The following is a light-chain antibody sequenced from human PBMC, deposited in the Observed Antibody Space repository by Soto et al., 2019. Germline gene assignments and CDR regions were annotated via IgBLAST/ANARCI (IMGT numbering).Light chain of an antibody. CDR1: QSVGNN. V-gene: IGKV3-15*01. CDR2: ATS. Sequence: EIVVTQSPATLSVSPGERATLSCRASQSVGNNFAWYQQKPGQAPRLLIFATSTRATGVPARFSGSRSGTEFTLTISSLHSEDFAVYYCQQYGDWPLTFGGGAKVEIE. J-gene: IGKJ4*01. CDR3: QQYGDWPLT.